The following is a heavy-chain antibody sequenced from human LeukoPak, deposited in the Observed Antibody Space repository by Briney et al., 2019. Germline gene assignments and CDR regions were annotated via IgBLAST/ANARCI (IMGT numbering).Heavy chain of an antibody. V-gene: IGHV3-30*02. CDR3: AKNADYDYVWGSYRGNWFDP. CDR2: IRYDGSNK. CDR1: GFTFSSYG. J-gene: IGHJ5*02. Sequence: GGSLRLSCAASGFTFSSYGMHWVRQAPGKGLEWVAFIRYDGSNKYYADSVKGRFTISRDNSKNTLYLQMNSLRAEDTAVYYRAKNADYDYVWGSYRGNWFDPWGQGTLVTVSS. D-gene: IGHD3-16*02.